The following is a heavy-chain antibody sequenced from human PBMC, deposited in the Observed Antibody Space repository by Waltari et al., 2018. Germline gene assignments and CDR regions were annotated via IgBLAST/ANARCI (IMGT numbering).Heavy chain of an antibody. CDR1: GGSFSGYY. J-gene: IGHJ3*02. D-gene: IGHD3-10*01. Sequence: QVQLQQWGAGLLKPSETLSLTCAVYGGSFSGYYWSWIRQPPGKGLEWIGEINHSGSTNYNPSLKSRVTISVDTSKNQFYRKLSSVTAADTAVYYCAGDHWNYYGSGSYAVDIWGQGTMVTVSS. V-gene: IGHV4-34*01. CDR3: AGDHWNYYGSGSYAVDI. CDR2: INHSGST.